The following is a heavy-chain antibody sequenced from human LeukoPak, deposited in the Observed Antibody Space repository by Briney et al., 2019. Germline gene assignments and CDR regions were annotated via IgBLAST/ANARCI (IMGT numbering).Heavy chain of an antibody. Sequence: PGGSLRPSCAASGFTFSSYEMNWVRQAPGKGLEWVSYISSSGSTIYYADSVKGRFTISRDNAKNSLYLQMNRLRAEDTAVYYCARAPGWIDYWGQGTLVTVSS. D-gene: IGHD2-2*03. CDR2: ISSSGSTI. J-gene: IGHJ4*02. CDR1: GFTFSSYE. CDR3: ARAPGWIDY. V-gene: IGHV3-48*03.